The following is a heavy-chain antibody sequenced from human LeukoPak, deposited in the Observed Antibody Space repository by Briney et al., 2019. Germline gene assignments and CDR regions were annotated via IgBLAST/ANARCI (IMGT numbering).Heavy chain of an antibody. V-gene: IGHV3-23*01. CDR1: GFTFSSYG. J-gene: IGHJ4*02. CDR2: ISANGGST. Sequence: GGSLRLSCAASGFTFSSYGMHWVRQAPGKGLEWVSGISANGGSTYYADSVKGRCTISRDNSKNTLYLQMNSLRTEDTAVYYCAKPRYTSAWYFGYWGQGTLVTVSS. D-gene: IGHD6-19*01. CDR3: AKPRYTSAWYFGY.